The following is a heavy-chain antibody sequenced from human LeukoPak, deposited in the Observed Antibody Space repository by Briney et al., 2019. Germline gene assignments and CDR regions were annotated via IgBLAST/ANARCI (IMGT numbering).Heavy chain of an antibody. CDR3: AELGITMIGGV. J-gene: IGHJ6*04. Sequence: SGGSLRLSCVASGFTFSSHGMNWVRQAPGKGLEWVSYISSSGSTIYYADSVKGRFTISRDNAKNSLYLQMNSLRAEDTAVYYCAELGITMIGGVWGKGTTVTISS. CDR2: ISSSGSTI. D-gene: IGHD3-10*02. CDR1: GFTFSSHG. V-gene: IGHV3-48*04.